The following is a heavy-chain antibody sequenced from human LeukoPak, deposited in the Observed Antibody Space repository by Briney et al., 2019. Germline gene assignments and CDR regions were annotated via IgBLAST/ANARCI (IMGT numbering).Heavy chain of an antibody. CDR3: VRDDYDFWSGYQRYFEF. V-gene: IGHV3-21*01. CDR2: ISSSSSYI. D-gene: IGHD3-3*01. CDR1: GFTFSSYS. Sequence: GSLRLSCAASGFTFSSYSMNWVRQAPGKGLEWVSSISSSSSYIYYADSVKGRFTISRDNAKNSLYLQMTSVRADDTAMYYCVRDDYDFWSGYQRYFEFWGQGTLVTVSS. J-gene: IGHJ4*02.